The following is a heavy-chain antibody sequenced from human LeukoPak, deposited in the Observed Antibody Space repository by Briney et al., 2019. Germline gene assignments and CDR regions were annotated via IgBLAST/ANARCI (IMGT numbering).Heavy chain of an antibody. J-gene: IGHJ4*02. D-gene: IGHD3-9*01. CDR3: AKVLRYFDWLFDY. CDR2: ISGSGGST. Sequence: PGGSLRLSCAASGFTFSSYWMSWVRQAPGKGLEWVSAISGSGGSTYYADSVKGRFTISRDNSKNTLYLQMNSLRAEDTAVYYCAKVLRYFDWLFDYWGQGTLVTVSS. CDR1: GFTFSSYW. V-gene: IGHV3-23*01.